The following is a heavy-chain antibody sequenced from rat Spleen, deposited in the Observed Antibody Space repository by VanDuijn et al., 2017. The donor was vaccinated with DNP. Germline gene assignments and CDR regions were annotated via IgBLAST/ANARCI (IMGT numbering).Heavy chain of an antibody. CDR1: GFTFSNYN. J-gene: IGHJ3*01. CDR2: ILFDGSRT. D-gene: IGHD4-3*01. Sequence: EVQLVESGGGLVQSGRSLKLSCAASGFTFSNYNMAWVRQAPKKGLEWVATILFDGSRTYYRDSVKGRFTISRDDAESTLFLQMDSLRSEDTATYYCVSGWFAYWGQGTLVSVSS. CDR3: VSGWFAY. V-gene: IGHV5S10*01.